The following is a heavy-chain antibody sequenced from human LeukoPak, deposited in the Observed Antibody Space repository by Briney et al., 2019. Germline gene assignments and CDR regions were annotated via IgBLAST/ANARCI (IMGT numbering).Heavy chain of an antibody. Sequence: GGSLRLSCAASGFTFSSYWMSWVRQAPGKGLEWVANIKQDGSEKYYVDSVKGRFTISRDNAKNSLYLQMNSLRAEDTAVYYCATFEYSSSSAGAFDIWGQGTMVTVSS. V-gene: IGHV3-7*01. D-gene: IGHD6-6*01. CDR3: ATFEYSSSSAGAFDI. CDR1: GFTFSSYW. CDR2: IKQDGSEK. J-gene: IGHJ3*02.